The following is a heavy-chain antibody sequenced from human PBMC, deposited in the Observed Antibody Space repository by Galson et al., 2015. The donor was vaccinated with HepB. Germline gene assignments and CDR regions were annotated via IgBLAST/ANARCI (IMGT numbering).Heavy chain of an antibody. CDR2: INPKSGAT. D-gene: IGHD2-8*01. CDR1: GYTFTAYN. V-gene: IGHV1-2*04. Sequence: SVKVSCKASGYTFTAYNVHWVRQATGQGLEWMGWINPKSGATNYAQKFQGWVTMTRDTSIDVVYMELSRLNSDETAVYYCAREADYALYGAELQSGMDVWGQGATVTVSS. J-gene: IGHJ6*02. CDR3: AREADYALYGAELQSGMDV.